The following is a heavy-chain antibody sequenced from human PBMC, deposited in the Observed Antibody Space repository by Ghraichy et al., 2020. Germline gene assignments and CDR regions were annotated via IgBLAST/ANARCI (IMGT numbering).Heavy chain of an antibody. D-gene: IGHD3-3*01. J-gene: IGHJ6*02. CDR2: IYSGGST. V-gene: IGHV3-53*01. Sequence: GGSLRLSCAASGFTVSSNYMSWVRQAPGKGLEWVSVIYSGGSTYYADSVKGRFTISRDNSKNTLYLQMKSLRAEDTAVYYCARESRDYDFWSGYPTHGMDVWGQGTTVTVSS. CDR3: ARESRDYDFWSGYPTHGMDV. CDR1: GFTVSSNY.